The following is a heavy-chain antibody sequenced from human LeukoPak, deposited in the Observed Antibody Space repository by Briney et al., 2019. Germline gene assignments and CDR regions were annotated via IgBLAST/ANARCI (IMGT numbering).Heavy chain of an antibody. CDR2: INPTSGGT. CDR3: ARGDTAMVTSRFDY. CDR1: GYTFTGYY. V-gene: IGHV1-2*02. D-gene: IGHD5-18*01. Sequence: ASVKVSCKASGYTFTGYYMHWVRQAPGQGLEWMGWINPTSGGTNYAQKFQGRVTMTRDTSISTAYMELSRRRSDDTAVYYCARGDTAMVTSRFDYWGQGTLVTVSS. J-gene: IGHJ4*02.